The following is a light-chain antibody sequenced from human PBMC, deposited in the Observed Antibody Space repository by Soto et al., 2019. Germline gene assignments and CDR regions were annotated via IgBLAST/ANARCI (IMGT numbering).Light chain of an antibody. V-gene: IGKV3-15*01. CDR2: GAS. CDR1: QSVSNN. Sequence: EIVMTQSPATLSVSPGERATLSCRASQSVSNNFAWYQQKPDQHPSLLIYGASTRPTGIPASSSGSGSGTELTLTISRLELADFAVCYCQHYNNRPFTFGPGTNVEIK. J-gene: IGKJ3*01. CDR3: QHYNNRPFT.